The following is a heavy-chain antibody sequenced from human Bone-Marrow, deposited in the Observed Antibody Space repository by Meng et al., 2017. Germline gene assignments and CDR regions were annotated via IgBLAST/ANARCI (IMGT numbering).Heavy chain of an antibody. V-gene: IGHV4-59*12. J-gene: IGHJ4*01. CDR3: ARAPTGGTMIVVVSEFDY. CDR1: GGSISSYY. Sequence: GSLRLSCTVPGGSISSYYWSWIRQPPGKGLEWIGYIYYSGSTNYNPSLKSRVTISVDTSKNQFSLKLSSVTAADTAVYYCARAPTGGTMIVVVSEFDYWGQGTLVTVSS. D-gene: IGHD3-22*01. CDR2: IYYSGST.